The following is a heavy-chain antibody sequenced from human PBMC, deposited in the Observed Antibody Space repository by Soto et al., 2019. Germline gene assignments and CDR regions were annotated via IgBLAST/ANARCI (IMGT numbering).Heavy chain of an antibody. D-gene: IGHD2-21*02. CDR2: ISGSGGST. CDR1: GFTFSSYA. V-gene: IGHV3-23*01. J-gene: IGHJ1*01. Sequence: PGGSLRLSCAASGFTFSSYAKSWVRQAPGKGLEWVSAISGSGGSTYYADSVKGRFTISRDNSKNTLYLQMNSLRAEDTAVYYCAKDRGLYCGGDCNPYFQHWGQGTLVTVSS. CDR3: AKDRGLYCGGDCNPYFQH.